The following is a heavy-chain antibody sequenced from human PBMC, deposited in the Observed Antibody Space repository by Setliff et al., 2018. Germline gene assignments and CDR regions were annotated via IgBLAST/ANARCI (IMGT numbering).Heavy chain of an antibody. J-gene: IGHJ4*02. D-gene: IGHD3-16*01. CDR3: ASAITSKYYFEY. CDR1: GGSISSGGYY. CDR2: IYYSGST. Sequence: TLSLTCTVSGGSISSGGYYWSWIRRHPGKGLEWIGYIYYSGSTYYNPSLKSRLTISVDTSKTQFSLRLSSVTAADTAVYYCASAITSKYYFEYWGQGTLVTSPQ. V-gene: IGHV4-31*03.